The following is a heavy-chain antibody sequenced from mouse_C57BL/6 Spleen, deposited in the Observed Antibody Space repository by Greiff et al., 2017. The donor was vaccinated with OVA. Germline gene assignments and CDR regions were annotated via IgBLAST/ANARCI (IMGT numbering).Heavy chain of an antibody. V-gene: IGHV3-6*01. D-gene: IGHD3-2*02. CDR2: ISYDGSN. CDR1: GYSITSGYY. Sequence: EVHLVESGPGLVKPSQSLSLTCSVTGYSITSGYYWNWIRQFPGNKLEWMGYISYDGSNNYNPSLKNRISITRDTSKNQFFLKLNSVTTEDTATYYSARGRTAQAGWFAYWGKGTLVTVSA. CDR3: ARGRTAQAGWFAY. J-gene: IGHJ3*01.